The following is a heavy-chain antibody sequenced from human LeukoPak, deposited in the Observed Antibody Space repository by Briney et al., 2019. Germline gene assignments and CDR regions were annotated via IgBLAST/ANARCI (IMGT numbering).Heavy chain of an antibody. D-gene: IGHD5-18*01. V-gene: IGHV4-34*01. CDR1: GGSFSGYY. CDR3: ARGVVYGYDY. Sequence: SETLSLTCAVYGGSFSGYYWSWIRQPPGKGLEWIGEINHSGSTNYNPSLKSRVTISVDTSKNRFSLKLSSVTAADTAVYYCARGVVYGYDYWGQGTLVTVSS. CDR2: INHSGST. J-gene: IGHJ4*02.